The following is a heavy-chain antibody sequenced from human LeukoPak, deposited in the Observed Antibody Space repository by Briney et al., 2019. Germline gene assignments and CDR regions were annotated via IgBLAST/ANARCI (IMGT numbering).Heavy chain of an antibody. D-gene: IGHD6-19*01. V-gene: IGHV1-46*01. CDR3: ARVVAVGDFDY. J-gene: IGHJ4*02. Sequence: GASVKVSCKASGYTFTSYYMHWLRQAPGQGLEWMGIINPSGGSTSYAQKFQGRVTMTRNTSTSTVYMELSSLRSEDTAVYYCARVVAVGDFDYWGQGTLVTVSS. CDR2: INPSGGST. CDR1: GYTFTSYY.